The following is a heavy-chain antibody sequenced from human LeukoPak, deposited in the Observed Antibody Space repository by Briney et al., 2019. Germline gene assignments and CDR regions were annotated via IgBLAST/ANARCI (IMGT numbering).Heavy chain of an antibody. D-gene: IGHD6-19*01. CDR2: ISYDGSNK. CDR3: AKDRGQWLVPYYYGMDV. CDR1: GFTFSSYA. Sequence: PGGSLRLSCAASGFTFSSYAMSWVRQAPGKGLEWVAVISYDGSNKYYADSVKGRFTISRDNSKNTLYLQMNSLRAEDTAVYYCAKDRGQWLVPYYYGMDVWGQGTTVTVSS. V-gene: IGHV3-30*18. J-gene: IGHJ6*02.